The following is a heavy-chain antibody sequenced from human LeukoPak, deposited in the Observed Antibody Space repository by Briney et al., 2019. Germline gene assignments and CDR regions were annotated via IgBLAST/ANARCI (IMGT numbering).Heavy chain of an antibody. V-gene: IGHV3-21*01. Sequence: GGSLRLSCAASGFTFSSYSMNWVRQAPGKGLEWVSSISSSSSYIYYADSVKGRFTISRDNAENSLYLQMNSLRAEDTAVYYCARGTVPAAENWFDPWGQGTLVTVSS. CDR2: ISSSSSYI. CDR1: GFTFSSYS. J-gene: IGHJ5*02. D-gene: IGHD2-2*01. CDR3: ARGTVPAAENWFDP.